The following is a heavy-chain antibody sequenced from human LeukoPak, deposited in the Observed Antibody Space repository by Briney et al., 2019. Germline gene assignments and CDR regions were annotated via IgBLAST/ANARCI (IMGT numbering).Heavy chain of an antibody. Sequence: PSETLSLTCTVSGGSISSSSYYWGWIRQPPGKGLEWIGSIYYSGSTYYNPSLKSRVTISVDTSKNQFSLKLSSVTAADTAVYYCARRRRSRWSLNWFDPWGQGTLVTVSS. CDR1: GGSISSSSYY. D-gene: IGHD2-21*02. V-gene: IGHV4-39*07. CDR3: ARRRRSRWSLNWFDP. CDR2: IYYSGST. J-gene: IGHJ5*02.